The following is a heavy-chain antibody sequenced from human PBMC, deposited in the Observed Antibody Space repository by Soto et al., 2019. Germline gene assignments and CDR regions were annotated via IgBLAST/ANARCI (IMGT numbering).Heavy chain of an antibody. CDR1: GFTFSSCA. CDR3: ARDVGQCGSSSCFWASDI. CDR2: VSYEGSNK. D-gene: IGHD6-13*01. V-gene: IGHV3-30-3*01. Sequence: SLRLSCAASGFTFSSCAVHWVRQAPGTGLEWGAVVSYEGSNKYYAEPVKGRFTISRDNSKNTLYLQMNSLRTEDTAVYYCARDVGQCGSSSCFWASDIRGKGTMV. J-gene: IGHJ3*02.